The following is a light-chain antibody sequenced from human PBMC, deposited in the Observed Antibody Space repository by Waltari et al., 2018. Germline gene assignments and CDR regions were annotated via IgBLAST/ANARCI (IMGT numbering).Light chain of an antibody. J-gene: IGLJ3*02. Sequence: SYMLTQPPSVSVAPGKTARITCGGNDIGRKSVNWYQQKPGQAPVVVMSYDSDRPSGFPERFSGSNSGNTATLTITRVEAGDEADYYCQVWDRNPDHTEVFGGGTRVTVL. CDR3: QVWDRNPDHTEV. V-gene: IGLV3-21*04. CDR1: DIGRKS. CDR2: YDS.